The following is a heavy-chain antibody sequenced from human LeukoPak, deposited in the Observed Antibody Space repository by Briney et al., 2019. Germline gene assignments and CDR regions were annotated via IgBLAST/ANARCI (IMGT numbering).Heavy chain of an antibody. Sequence: GGSLRLSCAASGFTFSSYAMHWVRQAPGKGLEWVAVISYDGSNKYYADSVKGRFTISRDNSKNTLYLQMNSLRAEDTAVYYCARDRRAVAGTRGMDVWGQGTTVTVSS. CDR2: ISYDGSNK. J-gene: IGHJ6*02. CDR3: ARDRRAVAGTRGMDV. V-gene: IGHV3-30-3*01. CDR1: GFTFSSYA. D-gene: IGHD6-19*01.